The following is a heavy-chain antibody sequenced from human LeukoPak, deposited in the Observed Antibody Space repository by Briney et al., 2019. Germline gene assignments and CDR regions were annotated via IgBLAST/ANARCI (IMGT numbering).Heavy chain of an antibody. CDR2: ISTSSSYI. CDR1: GFTFSRHS. Sequence: PGGSLRLSCAASGFTFSRHSMNWVRQAPGKGLEWVSSISTSSSYIYYADSVKGRFTISRDNAKNSLYLQMNSLRAEDTAVYYCARDPENVSGSHSHFDLWGRGTLVTVSS. V-gene: IGHV3-21*01. D-gene: IGHD1-26*01. CDR3: ARDPENVSGSHSHFDL. J-gene: IGHJ2*01.